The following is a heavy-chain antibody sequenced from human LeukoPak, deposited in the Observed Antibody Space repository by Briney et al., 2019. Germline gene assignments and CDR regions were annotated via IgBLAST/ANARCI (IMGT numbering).Heavy chain of an antibody. V-gene: IGHV3-33*01. CDR1: GFTFSSYG. CDR2: IWYDGSNK. Sequence: GGSLRLSCAASGFTFSSYGMHWVRQAPGKGVEWVAVIWYDGSNKYYADFVKGRFTISRDNSKNTPYLQMNSLGAEDTAVYYCARGSLSSSSNDYWGQGTLVTVSS. CDR3: ARGSLSSSSNDY. J-gene: IGHJ4*02. D-gene: IGHD6-6*01.